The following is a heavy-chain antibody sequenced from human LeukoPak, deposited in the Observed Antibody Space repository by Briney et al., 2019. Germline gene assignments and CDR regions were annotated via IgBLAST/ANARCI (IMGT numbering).Heavy chain of an antibody. CDR2: ISISGSTI. V-gene: IGHV3-48*03. D-gene: IGHD3-10*02. CDR3: ASGEVFGDLFDVY. CDR1: GFTFSSHE. Sequence: GGSLRPSCAASGFTFSSHEMNWVRQAPGKGLEWVSYISISGSTIYYADPVKGRFTISRDNARNSLHLQMNSLRAEDTALYYCASGEVFGDLFDVYWGQGTLVTVSS. J-gene: IGHJ4*02.